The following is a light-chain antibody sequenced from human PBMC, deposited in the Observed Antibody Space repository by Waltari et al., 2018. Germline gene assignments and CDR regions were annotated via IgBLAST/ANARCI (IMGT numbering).Light chain of an antibody. CDR1: PGVGKY. V-gene: IGKV3-20*01. J-gene: IGKJ1*01. CDR3: QKYDFLPAT. CDR2: DTS. Sequence: EVVLTQSPGTLSLSPGERATLSCRASPGVGKYLAWYQQRPGQAPRLLLYDTSIMATGIPDRVSGGGYGTGVSLTISRLEPEDLAVYYCQKYDFLPATFGQGTTVEIK.